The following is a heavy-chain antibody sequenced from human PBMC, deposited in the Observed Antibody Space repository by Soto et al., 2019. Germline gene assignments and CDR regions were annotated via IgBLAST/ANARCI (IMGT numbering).Heavy chain of an antibody. Sequence: GASVKVSCKASGYTFTSYGISWVRQAPGQGLEWMGWISAYNGNTNYAQKFQGRVTITRDTSASTAYMELSSLRSEDTAVYYCARGLFIAVAGTLGYWGQGTLVTVSS. CDR1: GYTFTSYG. J-gene: IGHJ4*02. CDR2: ISAYNGNT. V-gene: IGHV1-18*01. D-gene: IGHD6-19*01. CDR3: ARGLFIAVAGTLGY.